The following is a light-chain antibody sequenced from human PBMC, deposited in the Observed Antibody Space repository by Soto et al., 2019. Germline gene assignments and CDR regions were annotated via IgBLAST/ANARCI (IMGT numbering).Light chain of an antibody. Sequence: EIRMTQSASTLSGSVGDRVNIXCRASQTVSSGFGWYQQKPGKAPKLLIYKASTLKGGGPSRFSGSGSGTEFTRTISSLQPDDFATYYGQHYNSYSEAFGQGTKVDIK. V-gene: IGKV1-5*03. J-gene: IGKJ1*01. CDR2: KAS. CDR1: QTVSSG. CDR3: QHYNSYSEA.